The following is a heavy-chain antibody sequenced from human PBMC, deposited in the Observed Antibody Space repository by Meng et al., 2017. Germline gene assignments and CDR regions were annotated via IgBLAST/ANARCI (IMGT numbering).Heavy chain of an antibody. CDR2: INVYSGIT. Sequence: QGQLVQSGAWVKKPGASVKVSCDTSGYTLSSDGFAWVRQTPEQGLEWLGWINVYSGITNYAQKFQGRVTMTTDTSTRTGYMELTSLTSDDTATYYCATRGNPYLNCWGQGTLVTVSS. J-gene: IGHJ4*02. V-gene: IGHV1-18*01. CDR3: ATRGNPYLNC. CDR1: GYTLSSDG.